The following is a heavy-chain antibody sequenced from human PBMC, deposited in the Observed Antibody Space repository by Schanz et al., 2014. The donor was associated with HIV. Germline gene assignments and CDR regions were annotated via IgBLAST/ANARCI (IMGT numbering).Heavy chain of an antibody. V-gene: IGHV3-21*01. CDR1: GLTLSDHY. CDR3: ARGTAEYCINGVCSGLDV. CDR2: ISTTSTYI. D-gene: IGHD2-8*01. Sequence: EVQLVESGGGLVQPGGSLRLSCAASGLTLSDHYVDWVRQAPGKGLEWVSSISTTSTYIYYGDSGKGRFTVSRDNANNSLLLQMDSLRAEDSAVYYCARGTAEYCINGVCSGLDVWGQGTTVTVSS. J-gene: IGHJ6*02.